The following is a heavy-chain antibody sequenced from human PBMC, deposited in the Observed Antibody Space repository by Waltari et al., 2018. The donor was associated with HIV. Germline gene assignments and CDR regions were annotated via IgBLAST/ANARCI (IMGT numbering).Heavy chain of an antibody. V-gene: IGHV4-59*01. CDR1: GASMSDYY. D-gene: IGHD3-3*02. CDR2: IYNNGGT. J-gene: IGHJ5*01. Sequence: QVQLQESGPGLVKPSETLSLNCTVSGASMSDYYWSWIRQPPGKGLQWIGYIYNNGGTNYNSALKSRATISMDTSKNQFSLKVTSVTAADTAVYYCARGDIFCPTCYELIDPWGQGILVTVSS. CDR3: ARGDIFCPTCYELIDP.